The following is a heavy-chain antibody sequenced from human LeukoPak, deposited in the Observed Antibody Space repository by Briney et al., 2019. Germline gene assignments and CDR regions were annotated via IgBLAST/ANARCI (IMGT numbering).Heavy chain of an antibody. CDR2: IYHSGST. CDR3: ARDYADILIGYDAFDI. D-gene: IGHD3-9*01. V-gene: IGHV4-38-2*02. J-gene: IGHJ3*02. Sequence: SETLSLTCTVSGYSISSGYYWGWIRPPPGKGLEWTGSIYHSGSTHYNPSLKSRVTISVDTSKNQFSLKLSSVTAADTAVYYCARDYADILIGYDAFDIWGQGTMVTVSS. CDR1: GYSISSGYY.